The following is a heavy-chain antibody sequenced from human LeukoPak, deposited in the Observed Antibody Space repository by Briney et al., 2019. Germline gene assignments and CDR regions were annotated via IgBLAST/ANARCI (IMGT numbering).Heavy chain of an antibody. Sequence: GESLKIPCKGSGYSFTTYWIAWVRQMPGQGLEWMGIIYPGDSDTRYSPSFEGQVTMSADKSISTTYLQWSSLKASDTAIYYCARVVNLSFDYWGKGTLVTVSS. CDR1: GYSFTTYW. CDR2: IYPGDSDT. CDR3: ARVVNLSFDY. J-gene: IGHJ4*02. V-gene: IGHV5-51*01. D-gene: IGHD2-21*01.